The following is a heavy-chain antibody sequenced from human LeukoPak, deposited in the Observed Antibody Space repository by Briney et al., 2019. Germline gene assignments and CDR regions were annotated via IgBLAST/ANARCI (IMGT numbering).Heavy chain of an antibody. V-gene: IGHV5-51*01. Sequence: NSGESLKITCKGSGYSFTSYWIGWVRQMPGKGLEWMGIIYPGDSDTRYSPSFQGQVTISADKSISTAYLQWSSLKASDTAMYYCASGPFYCSTTSCPPGYYYYYMDVWGKGTTVTVSS. D-gene: IGHD2-2*01. J-gene: IGHJ6*03. CDR2: IYPGDSDT. CDR3: ASGPFYCSTTSCPPGYYYYYMDV. CDR1: GYSFTSYW.